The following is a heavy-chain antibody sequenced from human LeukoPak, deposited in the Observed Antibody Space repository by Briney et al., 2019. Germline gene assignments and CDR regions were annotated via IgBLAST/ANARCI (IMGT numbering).Heavy chain of an antibody. CDR1: GYSFTSYW. CDR2: IYPGDSDT. CDR3: ARLDSSGATVRDKNWFDP. V-gene: IGHV5-51*01. J-gene: IGHJ5*02. D-gene: IGHD6-19*01. Sequence: GESLKISCKGSGYSFTSYWIGWVRQMPGKGLEWMGIIYPGDSDTRYSPSFQGQVTISADKSISTAYLQWSSLKASDTAMYYCARLDSSGATVRDKNWFDPWGQGTLVTVSS.